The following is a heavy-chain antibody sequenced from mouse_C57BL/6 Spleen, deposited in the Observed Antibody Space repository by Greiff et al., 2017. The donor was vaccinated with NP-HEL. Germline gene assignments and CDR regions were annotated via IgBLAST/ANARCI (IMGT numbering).Heavy chain of an antibody. D-gene: IGHD1-1*01. CDR1: GYAFSSYW. CDR3: ARSYYGSSEAWFAY. CDR2: IYPGDGDT. Sequence: VKLMESGAELVKPGASVKISCKASGYAFSSYWMNWVKQRPGKGLGWIGQIYPGDGDTNYNGKFKGKATLTADKSSSTAYMQLSSLTSEDSAVYFCARSYYGSSEAWFAYWGQGTLVTVSA. J-gene: IGHJ3*01. V-gene: IGHV1-80*01.